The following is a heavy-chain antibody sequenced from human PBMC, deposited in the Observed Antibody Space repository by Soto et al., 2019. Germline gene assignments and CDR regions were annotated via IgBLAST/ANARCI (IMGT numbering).Heavy chain of an antibody. Sequence: EVPLVESGGGLVQPGGSLRLSCAXSGXXXSHAWLNWVRQAPGKGLEWVGRIKSQTDGGTTDSAAPVKGRFTISRDDSENTLFLQMNSLKTEDTAVYXXXTDXPXNXXLTAYSWGQGTLVIVSS. D-gene: IGHD2-21*02. CDR3: XTDXPXNXXLTAYS. V-gene: IGHV3-15*07. J-gene: IGHJ4*02. CDR2: IKSQTDGGTT. CDR1: GXXXSHAW.